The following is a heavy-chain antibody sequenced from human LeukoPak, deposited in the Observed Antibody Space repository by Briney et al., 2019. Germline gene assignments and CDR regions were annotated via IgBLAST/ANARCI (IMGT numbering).Heavy chain of an antibody. CDR3: AREGGYYDSSGYYYRAYAFDI. CDR2: ISRSSTYI. Sequence: PGGSLRLSCAASGFIFSSYSMNWVRQAPGKGLEWVSSISRSSTYIYYADSVKGRFTISRDNAKNSLYLQMNSLRAEDTAVYYCAREGGYYDSSGYYYRAYAFDIWGQGTMVTVSS. CDR1: GFIFSSYS. J-gene: IGHJ3*02. D-gene: IGHD3-22*01. V-gene: IGHV3-21*01.